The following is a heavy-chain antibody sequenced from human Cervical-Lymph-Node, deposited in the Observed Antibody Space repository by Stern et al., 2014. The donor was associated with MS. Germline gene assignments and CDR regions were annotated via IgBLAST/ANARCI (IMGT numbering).Heavy chain of an antibody. D-gene: IGHD2-15*01. V-gene: IGHV3-48*01. CDR1: GFTFRSFG. J-gene: IGHJ4*02. Sequence: VQLVQSGGGLVQSGGSLRLSCAAFGFTFRSFGMNWVRPAPGKGLEWVSYISSSSSTISDADSMKGRFTISRDNAKNSLYLQMNSLRAEDTAVYYCARASGGSHSDFDCWGQGTLVTVSS. CDR3: ARASGGSHSDFDC. CDR2: ISSSSSTI.